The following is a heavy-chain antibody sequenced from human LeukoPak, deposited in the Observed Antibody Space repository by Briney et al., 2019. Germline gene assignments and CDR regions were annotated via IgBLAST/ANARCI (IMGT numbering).Heavy chain of an antibody. J-gene: IGHJ4*02. V-gene: IGHV3-74*01. D-gene: IGHD2-8*01. CDR1: GFTFSSYG. CDR3: ARDLYYTADY. CDR2: INSDGST. Sequence: PGGSLRLSCAASGFTFSSYGMHWVRHVPGKGLVWVSRINSDGSTIYADSVKGRFTISRDNTKNTLYLQMNSLRADDTAVYYCARDLYYTADYWGQGTLVTVSS.